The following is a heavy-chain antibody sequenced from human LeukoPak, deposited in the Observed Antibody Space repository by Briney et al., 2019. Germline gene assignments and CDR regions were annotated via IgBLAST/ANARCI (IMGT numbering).Heavy chain of an antibody. J-gene: IGHJ4*02. CDR2: INPNSGGT. Sequence: GASVKVSSKASGYTFTGNYMRWVRQAPGQGLEWMGWINPNSGGTTYAQKLQGRVTMTRDTSISTGYMGQSRLRPDDTAVYYCARGRRVVMENGWGQRTLVTVSS. CDR3: ARGRRVVMENG. CDR1: GYTFTGNY. V-gene: IGHV1-2*02. D-gene: IGHD2-21*01.